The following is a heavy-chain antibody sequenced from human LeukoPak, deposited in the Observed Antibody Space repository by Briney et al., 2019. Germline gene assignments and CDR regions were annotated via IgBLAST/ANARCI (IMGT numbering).Heavy chain of an antibody. Sequence: PGGSLRLSCAASGFTFSSYAMSWVRQAPGTGLEWVAGLSSSGATTYYADSVKGRLTISRDNSKSTLFLQMNSLRAEDTAQYFCATYGSGSNYRKAFDYWGQGTLVTVSS. CDR2: LSSSGATT. V-gene: IGHV3-23*01. CDR3: ATYGSGSNYRKAFDY. D-gene: IGHD3-10*01. J-gene: IGHJ4*02. CDR1: GFTFSSYA.